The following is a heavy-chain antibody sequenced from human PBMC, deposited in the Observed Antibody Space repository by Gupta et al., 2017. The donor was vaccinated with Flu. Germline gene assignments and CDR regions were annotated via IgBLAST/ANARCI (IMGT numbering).Heavy chain of an antibody. D-gene: IGHD3-16*01. Sequence: QVQLVQSGAESNKPGVSVMVSCEASGNTFGAYFLPWVRQAPGHGLEWMGRVNPSTGGTDYAQIFQGRVTMTMDTSSSTSHMELRSLTSDDTAIYYCAGPRVMRDSFDIWGQGTLVNVSS. CDR2: VNPSTGGT. J-gene: IGHJ3*02. CDR3: AGPRVMRDSFDI. CDR1: GNTFGAYF. V-gene: IGHV1-2*06.